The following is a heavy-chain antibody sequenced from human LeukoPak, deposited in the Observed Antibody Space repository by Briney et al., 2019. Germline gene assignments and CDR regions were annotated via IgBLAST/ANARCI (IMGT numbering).Heavy chain of an antibody. D-gene: IGHD6-19*01. CDR2: IYPGDSDT. CDR3: ARHFEGVAGIPDY. J-gene: IGHJ4*02. Sequence: GIIYPGDSDTRYSPSFQGQVTISADKSISTAYLQWSSLKASDTAMYYCARHFEGVAGIPDYWGQGTLVTVSS. V-gene: IGHV5-51*01.